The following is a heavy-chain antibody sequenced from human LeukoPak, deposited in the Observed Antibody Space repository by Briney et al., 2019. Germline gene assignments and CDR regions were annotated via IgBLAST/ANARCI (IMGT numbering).Heavy chain of an antibody. D-gene: IGHD2-2*01. CDR2: ISAYNGNT. Sequence: ASVKVSCKASGYTFTSYGISWVRQAPGQGLEWMGWISAYNGNTNYAQKLQGRVTMTTDTSTSTAYMELRSLRSDDTAVYYCAGADAYCSSTSCQAGLDPWGQGTLATVSS. CDR1: GYTFTSYG. CDR3: AGADAYCSSTSCQAGLDP. V-gene: IGHV1-18*01. J-gene: IGHJ5*02.